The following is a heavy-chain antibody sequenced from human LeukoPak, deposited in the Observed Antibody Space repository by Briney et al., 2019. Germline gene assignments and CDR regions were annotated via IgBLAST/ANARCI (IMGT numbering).Heavy chain of an antibody. CDR2: IIPIFGTA. J-gene: IGHJ4*02. CDR1: GGTFSSYA. D-gene: IGHD6-19*01. CDR3: ASNSEIAVAGTWGFDY. V-gene: IGHV1-69*05. Sequence: ASVKVSCKASGGTFSSYAISWVRQAPGQGLEWMGVIIPIFGTANYAQKFQGRVTITTDESTSTAYMVLSSLRSEDTAVYYCASNSEIAVAGTWGFDYWGQGTLVTVSS.